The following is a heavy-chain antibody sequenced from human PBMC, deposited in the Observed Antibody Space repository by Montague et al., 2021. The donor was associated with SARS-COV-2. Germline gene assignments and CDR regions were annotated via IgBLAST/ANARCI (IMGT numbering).Heavy chain of an antibody. V-gene: IGHV4-34*12. Sequence: SETLSLTCHVYGASFSGYYWSWVRQSPGKGLEWIGEVIHSGTTNXNPSLKRRVTISIDSSNDRFSLRLTSLTAADTGVYYCASGEFFYYGSGNYYRSALDDWGQGTTVTVSS. CDR3: ASGEFFYYGSGNYYRSALDD. J-gene: IGHJ6*02. CDR1: GASFSGYY. D-gene: IGHD3-10*01. CDR2: VIHSGTT.